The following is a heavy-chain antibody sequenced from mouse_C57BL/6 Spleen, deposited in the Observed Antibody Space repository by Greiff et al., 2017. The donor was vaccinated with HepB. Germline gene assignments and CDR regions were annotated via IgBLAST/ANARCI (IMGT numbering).Heavy chain of an antibody. J-gene: IGHJ4*01. V-gene: IGHV7-3*01. CDR1: GFTFTDYY. CDR2: IRNKANGYTT. CDR3: ARCLYDGYYYAMDY. Sequence: EVQGVESGGGLVQPGGSLSLSCAASGFTFTDYYMSWVRQPPGKALEWLGFIRNKANGYTTEYSASVKGRFTISRDNSQSILYLQMNALRAEDRSTYYCARCLYDGYYYAMDYWGQGTSVTVSS. D-gene: IGHD2-3*01.